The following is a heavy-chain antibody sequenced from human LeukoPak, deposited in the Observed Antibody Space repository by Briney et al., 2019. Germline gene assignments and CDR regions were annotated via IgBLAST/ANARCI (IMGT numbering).Heavy chain of an antibody. J-gene: IGHJ5*02. CDR1: GGSISSYY. V-gene: IGHV4-34*01. D-gene: IGHD2-2*01. CDR2: INHSGST. CDR3: ARGRAGCSSTSCYTIRWFDP. Sequence: SETLSLTCTVSGGSISSYYWSWIRQPPGKGLEWIGEINHSGSTNYNPSLKSRVTISVDTSKNQFSLKLSSVTAADTAVYYCARGRAGCSSTSCYTIRWFDPWGQGTLVTVSS.